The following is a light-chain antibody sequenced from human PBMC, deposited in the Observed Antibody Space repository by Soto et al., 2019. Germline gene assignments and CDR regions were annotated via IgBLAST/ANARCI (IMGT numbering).Light chain of an antibody. CDR2: DAT. J-gene: IGKJ1*01. Sequence: DIQMTQSPSSLSASLEDRITITCRASQSISSYLNWYQQRPGKAPNLLIYDATRLHSGVPPRFSGSGSGTEFTLTISSLQPDDFATYYCQHYNRYSEAFGQGTKVDIK. V-gene: IGKV1-5*01. CDR3: QHYNRYSEA. CDR1: QSISSY.